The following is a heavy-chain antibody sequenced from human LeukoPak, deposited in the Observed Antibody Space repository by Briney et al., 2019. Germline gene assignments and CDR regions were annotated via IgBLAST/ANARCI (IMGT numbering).Heavy chain of an antibody. CDR2: INHSGST. D-gene: IGHD3-3*02. Sequence: SETLSLTCAVYGGSFSGYYWSWIRQPPGKGLEWIGEINHSGSTNYNPSLKSRVTISVDTSKNQFSLKLSSVTAADTAVYYCARHVAFLEWWKSFDIWDQGTMVTVSS. V-gene: IGHV4-34*01. J-gene: IGHJ3*02. CDR3: ARHVAFLEWWKSFDI. CDR1: GGSFSGYY.